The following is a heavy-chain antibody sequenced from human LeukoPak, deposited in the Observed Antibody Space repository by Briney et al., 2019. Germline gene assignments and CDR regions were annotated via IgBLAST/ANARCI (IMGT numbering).Heavy chain of an antibody. CDR3: ARGRRITMIVVVIRAGRYFDY. V-gene: IGHV4-34*01. CDR1: GGSFSSYY. CDR2: IHHSGSP. J-gene: IGHJ4*02. Sequence: SETLSLTCAVDGGSFSSYYWSWIRQPPGKGLEWVGEIHHSGSPNYNPSLKSRVTISVDTSKNQFSLKLSSVTAADTAVYYCARGRRITMIVVVIRAGRYFDYWGQGTLVTVSS. D-gene: IGHD3-22*01.